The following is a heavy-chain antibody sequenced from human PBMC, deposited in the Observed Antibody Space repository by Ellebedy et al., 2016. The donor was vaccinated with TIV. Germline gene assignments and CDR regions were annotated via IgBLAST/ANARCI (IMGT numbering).Heavy chain of an antibody. Sequence: GESLKISCAASGFTFSTYAMSWVRQAPGKGLEWVSGLTNSGTSTFYADSVKGRFTISRDNSKNTLFLQMNSLRAEDTAVYYCAKDFCTGGSCYPDYWGQGTLVTVSS. J-gene: IGHJ4*02. D-gene: IGHD2-15*01. CDR2: LTNSGTST. V-gene: IGHV3-23*01. CDR3: AKDFCTGGSCYPDY. CDR1: GFTFSTYA.